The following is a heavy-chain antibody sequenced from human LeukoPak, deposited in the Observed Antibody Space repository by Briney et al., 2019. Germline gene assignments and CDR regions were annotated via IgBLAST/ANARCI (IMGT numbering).Heavy chain of an antibody. V-gene: IGHV3-7*01. D-gene: IGHD4-11*01. CDR2: IKQDGSEK. Sequence: GGSLRLSCAASGFTFSSYWMSWVRQAPGKGLEWVANIKQDGSEKYYVDSVKGRFTISRDNAKNSLYLQMNSLRAEDTAVYYCARGLLSFMRSDYSNSWDNWFDPWGQGTLVTVSS. J-gene: IGHJ5*02. CDR1: GFTFSSYW. CDR3: ARGLLSFMRSDYSNSWDNWFDP.